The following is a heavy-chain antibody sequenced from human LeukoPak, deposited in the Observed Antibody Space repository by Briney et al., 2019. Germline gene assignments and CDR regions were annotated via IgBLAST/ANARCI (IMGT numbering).Heavy chain of an antibody. V-gene: IGHV3-23*01. D-gene: IGHD3-22*01. Sequence: RGTLRPSCAVSGFTFTSYGMSWVRHAPEEGMEWVSGITASGGSTYYADSVKGRFTISRDNSKNTLYLQMNSLRAEDTAVYYCAKSAEKRVWLLSAPYWGHGTLVTVSS. J-gene: IGHJ4*03. CDR3: AKSAEKRVWLLSAPY. CDR2: ITASGGST. CDR1: GFTFTSYG.